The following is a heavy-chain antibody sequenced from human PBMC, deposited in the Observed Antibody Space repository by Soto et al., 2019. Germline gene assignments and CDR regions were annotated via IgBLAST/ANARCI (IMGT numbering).Heavy chain of an antibody. CDR1: GYAFTTYG. CDR2: ISVHNGNT. D-gene: IGHD1-1*01. CDR3: ARGRYGDY. J-gene: IGHJ4*02. Sequence: QVHLVQSGAEVKKPGASVKVSCKGSGYAFTTYGITWVRQAPGQGLEWMGWISVHNGNTNYAQELQGRDTVTRDTSTSTAYMKLRSLTSDDTAVYYCARGRYGDYWGQGALVTVSS. V-gene: IGHV1-18*01.